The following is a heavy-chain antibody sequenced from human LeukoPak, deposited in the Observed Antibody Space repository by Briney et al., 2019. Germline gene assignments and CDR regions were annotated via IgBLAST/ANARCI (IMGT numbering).Heavy chain of an antibody. CDR3: AKDERKDIGVARFDF. V-gene: IGHV3-23*01. CDR1: GFTFSSYT. D-gene: IGHD6-19*01. J-gene: IGHJ4*02. CDR2: ISGSGGST. Sequence: GGSLRLSCAASGFTFSSYTMSWVRQAPGKGLEWVSAISGSGGSTYYADSVKGQFTISRDNSKNTLYLQMNRLRAEDTAVYYCAKDERKDIGVARFDFWGQGTLVTVSS.